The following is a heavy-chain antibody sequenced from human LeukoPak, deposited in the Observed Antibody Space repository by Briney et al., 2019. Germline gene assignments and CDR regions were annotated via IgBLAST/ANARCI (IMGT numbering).Heavy chain of an antibody. V-gene: IGHV3-53*01. CDR1: GFTVSSNY. J-gene: IGHJ3*01. Sequence: GGSLRLSCAASGFTVSSNYMSWVRQAPGKGLEWVSVIYSGGSTYYADSVKGRLTISRDNSKNTLYLQMNSLRAEDTAVYYCARDSITMVRGSVWGQGTMVTVSS. CDR3: ARDSITMVRGSV. CDR2: IYSGGST. D-gene: IGHD3-10*01.